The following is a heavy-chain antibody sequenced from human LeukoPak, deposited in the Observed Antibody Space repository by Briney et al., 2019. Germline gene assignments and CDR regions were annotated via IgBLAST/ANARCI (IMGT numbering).Heavy chain of an antibody. Sequence: SVKVSCKASGGTFSSYAISWVRQAPGQGLEWMGRIIPVFGTANYAQKFQGRVTMTRDTSTSTVYMELSSLRSEDTAVYYCARESPAGEDLDHYYYYMDVWGKGTTVTVSS. V-gene: IGHV1-69*05. CDR1: GGTFSSYA. CDR3: ARESPAGEDLDHYYYYMDV. J-gene: IGHJ6*03. CDR2: IIPVFGTA. D-gene: IGHD7-27*01.